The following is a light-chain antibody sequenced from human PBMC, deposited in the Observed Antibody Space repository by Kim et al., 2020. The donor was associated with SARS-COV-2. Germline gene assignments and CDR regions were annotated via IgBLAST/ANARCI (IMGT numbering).Light chain of an antibody. CDR1: QGIRNY. J-gene: IGKJ3*01. V-gene: IGKV1-27*01. Sequence: DIQMTQSPSSLSASVGDRVTITCRASQGIRNYLAWYQQKPGTVPKLLIYAAATLQSGVPSRFSGSGSVTDFTLTISGLQPEDVASYYCQKYSSAPFAFGPETRVDVK. CDR2: AAA. CDR3: QKYSSAPFA.